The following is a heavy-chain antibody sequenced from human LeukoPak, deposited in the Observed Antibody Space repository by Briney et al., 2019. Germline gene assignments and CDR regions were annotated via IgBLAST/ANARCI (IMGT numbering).Heavy chain of an antibody. J-gene: IGHJ4*02. V-gene: IGHV4-38-2*01. CDR2: IYYTGTT. CDR1: GYSITSGYY. D-gene: IGHD3-16*01. Sequence: SEALSLTCGVSGYSITSGYYWGWIRQPPGKGLEWIGSIYYTGTTFYNPPLKSRLTISLDTSKNQFSLRLNSVAAADVATYYCATKHYDYVKFWGQGTLVIVS. CDR3: ATKHYDYVKF.